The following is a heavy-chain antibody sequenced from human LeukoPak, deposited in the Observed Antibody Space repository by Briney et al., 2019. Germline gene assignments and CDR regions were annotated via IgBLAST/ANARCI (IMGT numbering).Heavy chain of an antibody. Sequence: GGSLRLSCAASGFTFSTYSMNWVRQAPGKGLEWVSSISSSSSYIYYADSVKGRFTISRDNAKNSLYLQMNSLRAEDTAVYYCARDRATHAFDIWGQGTMVTVSS. J-gene: IGHJ3*02. V-gene: IGHV3-21*01. D-gene: IGHD5-12*01. CDR1: GFTFSTYS. CDR3: ARDRATHAFDI. CDR2: ISSSSSYI.